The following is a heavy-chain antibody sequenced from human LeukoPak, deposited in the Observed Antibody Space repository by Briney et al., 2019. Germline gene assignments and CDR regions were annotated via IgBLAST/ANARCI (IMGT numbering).Heavy chain of an antibody. CDR2: ISGSSSSGRT. V-gene: IGHV3-23*01. CDR3: AKVFRKDGDFHLFDY. Sequence: PGGSLRLSCAASGFTFSSNAMSWVRQAPGKGLERVSAISGSSSSGRTFYADSVKGRFTISRDNSKNTLYLQMNSLRAEDTAVYYCAKVFRKDGDFHLFDYWGQGTLVTVSS. D-gene: IGHD4-17*01. CDR1: GFTFSSNA. J-gene: IGHJ4*02.